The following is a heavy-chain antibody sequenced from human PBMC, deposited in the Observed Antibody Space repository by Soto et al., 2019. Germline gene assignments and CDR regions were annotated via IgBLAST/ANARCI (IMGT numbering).Heavy chain of an antibody. Sequence: PSETLSLTCTVSGGSISSGDYYWSWIRQPPGKGLEWIGYIYYSGSTYYNPSLKSRVTISVDTSKNQFSLELSSVTAADTAVYYCARDNILGILYGGMDVWGQGTTVTVSS. CDR3: ARDNILGILYGGMDV. J-gene: IGHJ6*02. CDR1: GGSISSGDYY. V-gene: IGHV4-30-4*01. D-gene: IGHD3-3*01. CDR2: IYYSGST.